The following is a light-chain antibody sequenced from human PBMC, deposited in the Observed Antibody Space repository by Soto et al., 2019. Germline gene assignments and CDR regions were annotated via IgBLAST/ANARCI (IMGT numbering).Light chain of an antibody. V-gene: IGLV2-14*01. CDR2: DVS. Sequence: QSALTQPASVSGSPGQSITISCTGTSSDVGGYNYVSWYQQHPGKAPKLMIYDVSNRPSGVSNRFSGSKSGNTASLTISGLQADDEADYYCSSYTSRSSSTYVFGTGTKLTVL. CDR3: SSYTSRSSSTYV. CDR1: SSDVGGYNY. J-gene: IGLJ1*01.